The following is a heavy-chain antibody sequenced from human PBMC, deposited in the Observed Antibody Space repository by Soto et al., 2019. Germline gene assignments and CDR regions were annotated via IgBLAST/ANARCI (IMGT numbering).Heavy chain of an antibody. V-gene: IGHV4-59*01. CDR2: IYYSGST. J-gene: IGHJ4*02. D-gene: IGHD3-3*01. CDR1: GGSISSYY. CDR3: GRGGGGFWRFDY. Sequence: PSETLSLTCTVSGGSISSYYWSWIRQPPGKGLEWIGYIYYSGSTNYNPSLKSRVTISVDTSKNQFSLKLSSVTAADTAVYYCGRGGGGFWRFDYWGQGTLVTVSS.